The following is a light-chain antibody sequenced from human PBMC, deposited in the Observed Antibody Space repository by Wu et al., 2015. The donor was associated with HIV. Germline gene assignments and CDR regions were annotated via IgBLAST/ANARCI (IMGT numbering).Light chain of an antibody. V-gene: IGKV3-15*01. CDR1: QSVGSR. CDR3: QQYNNWPT. CDR2: DTS. J-gene: IGKJ1*01. Sequence: ILMTQSPAILSVSPGGSATLSCRASQSVGSRLAWYQQRPGQAPSLLIYDTSTRATGVPARFSGSGSGTEFSLTISSMQSEDFAVYYCQQYNNWPTFGQGTKVKIK.